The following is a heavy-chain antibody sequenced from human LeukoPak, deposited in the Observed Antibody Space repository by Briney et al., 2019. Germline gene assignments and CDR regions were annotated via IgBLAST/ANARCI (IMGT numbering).Heavy chain of an antibody. J-gene: IGHJ4*02. CDR3: ARYGGSGWVIDK. Sequence: SETLSLTRTVSGGSITSDYWTWIRQPPTKGLEWIGYIYYNGATSYSPSLKSRVTMSLDTSKKHFSLKMTSVTAADTAVYYCARYGGSGWVIDKWGQGTLVTVSS. V-gene: IGHV4-59*08. CDR2: IYYNGAT. CDR1: GGSITSDY. D-gene: IGHD6-19*01.